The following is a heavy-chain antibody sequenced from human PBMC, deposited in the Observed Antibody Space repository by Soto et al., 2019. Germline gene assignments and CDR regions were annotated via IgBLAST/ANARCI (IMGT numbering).Heavy chain of an antibody. D-gene: IGHD1-1*01. CDR1: GFSVSSGY. CDR3: ARANDFNAFDI. V-gene: IGHV3-53*04. CDR2: IYRGGTT. Sequence: EEQLVESGGDLVQPGRSLRLSCVASGFSVSSGYMNWVRQAPGKGPEWVSVIYRGGTTYEADFVKGRFTISRHDSKNTLYLQMNSLRPEDTAVYHCARANDFNAFDIWGPGTMVTVSS. J-gene: IGHJ3*02.